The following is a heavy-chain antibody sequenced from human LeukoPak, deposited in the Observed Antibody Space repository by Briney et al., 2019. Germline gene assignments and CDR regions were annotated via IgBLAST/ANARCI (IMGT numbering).Heavy chain of an antibody. CDR1: GYSFTSYW. CDR3: ARLSEDFWSGYSFFDY. CDR2: IHPGDSDT. Sequence: GESLKISCKGSGYSFTSYWIGWVRQMPGKGLEWMGIIHPGDSDTRYSPSFQGQVTISADKSISTAYLQWSSLKASDTAMYYCARLSEDFWSGYSFFDYWGQGTLVTVSS. D-gene: IGHD3-3*01. V-gene: IGHV5-51*01. J-gene: IGHJ4*02.